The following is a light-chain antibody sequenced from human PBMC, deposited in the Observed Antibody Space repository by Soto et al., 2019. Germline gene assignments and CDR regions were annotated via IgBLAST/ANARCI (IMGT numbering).Light chain of an antibody. CDR1: SSDVGGYNY. CDR3: SSYTTSSTLV. CDR2: EVR. V-gene: IGLV2-14*03. J-gene: IGLJ1*01. Sequence: QSVLTQPASVSGPPGQSITISCNGTSSDVGGYNYVSWYQQHPGKAPKLMIYEVRNRPSGVSNRFSGSKSGNTASLTISGLQAEDEADYYCSSYTTSSTLVFGSGTKVTVL.